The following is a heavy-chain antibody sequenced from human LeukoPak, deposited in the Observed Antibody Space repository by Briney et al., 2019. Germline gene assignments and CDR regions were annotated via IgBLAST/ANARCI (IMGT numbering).Heavy chain of an antibody. CDR3: AKDYLLGYCSTTNCYAFDL. Sequence: GGSLRLSCAASGFTFRSYGMHWVRQAPGKGLEWVAVISYDGSNKYYADSVKGRFTISRDNSKNTLYLQMNSLRAEDTAIYYCAKDYLLGYCSTTNCYAFDLWGQGTMVTVSS. CDR2: ISYDGSNK. V-gene: IGHV3-30*18. J-gene: IGHJ3*01. D-gene: IGHD2-2*01. CDR1: GFTFRSYG.